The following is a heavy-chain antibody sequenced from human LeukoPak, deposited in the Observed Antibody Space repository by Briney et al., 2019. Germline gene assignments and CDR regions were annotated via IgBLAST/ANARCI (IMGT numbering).Heavy chain of an antibody. Sequence: PSETPSLTCSVSGGSINGYSWTWIRQPPGMRLEWVGHISYTGTTNYNPSLTTRVAISVDTSKNQFSLKLTSVTAADTAMYFCARLGGNWNSPGRDYWGQGTLVTVSS. CDR3: ARLGGNWNSPGRDY. V-gene: IGHV4-59*08. CDR2: ISYTGTT. D-gene: IGHD3-10*01. J-gene: IGHJ4*02. CDR1: GGSINGYS.